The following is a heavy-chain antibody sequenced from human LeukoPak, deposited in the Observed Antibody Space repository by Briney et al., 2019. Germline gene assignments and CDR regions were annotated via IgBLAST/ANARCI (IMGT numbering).Heavy chain of an antibody. Sequence: PSETLSLTCTVSGYSISSGYYWGWIRQPPGKGLEWIGSIYHSGSTYYNPSLKSRVTISVDTSKNQFSLKLSSVTAADTAVYYCAREAEAAAGDYWGQGTLVTVSS. CDR3: AREAEAAAGDY. CDR1: GYSISSGYY. J-gene: IGHJ4*02. CDR2: IYHSGST. D-gene: IGHD6-13*01. V-gene: IGHV4-38-2*02.